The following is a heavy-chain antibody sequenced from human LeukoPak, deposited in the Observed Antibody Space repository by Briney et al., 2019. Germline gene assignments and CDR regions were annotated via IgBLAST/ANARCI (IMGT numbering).Heavy chain of an antibody. Sequence: GGSLRLSCAASRFTLSSYGMHWVRQAPGKGLEGVAFIRNDGSNKYYPDSVKGRFTISRDNSKHTLYLQMHSLRAEDRAVYYCAKGVAYGSSALDYWGQGTLVTVSS. J-gene: IGHJ4*02. CDR3: AKGVAYGSSALDY. CDR2: IRNDGSNK. D-gene: IGHD3-10*01. CDR1: RFTLSSYG. V-gene: IGHV3-30*02.